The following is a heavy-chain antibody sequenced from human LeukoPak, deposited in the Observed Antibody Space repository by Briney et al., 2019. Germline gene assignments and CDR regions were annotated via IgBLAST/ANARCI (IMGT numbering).Heavy chain of an antibody. J-gene: IGHJ4*02. V-gene: IGHV4-34*01. Sequence: SETLSLTCAVYGGSFSGYYWSWIRQPPGKGLEWIGEINHSGSTNYNPSLKSRVTISVDTSKNQFSLKLTSVTAADTAVYYCARGKGARTMVRGVIPKIKPRIFDYWGQGTLVTVSS. CDR1: GGSFSGYY. CDR2: INHSGST. D-gene: IGHD3-10*01. CDR3: ARGKGARTMVRGVIPKIKPRIFDY.